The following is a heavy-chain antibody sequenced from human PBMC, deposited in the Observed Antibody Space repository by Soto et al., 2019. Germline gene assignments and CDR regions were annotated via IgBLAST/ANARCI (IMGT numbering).Heavy chain of an antibody. J-gene: IGHJ6*02. CDR1: GYTFTGYY. V-gene: IGHV1-2*04. D-gene: IGHD6-6*01. Sequence: GSSVQVSCKASGYTFTGYYMHWVRQAPGQGLEWMGWINPNSGGTNYAQKFQGWVTMTRDTSISTAYMELSRLRSDDTAVYYCARLRIAARRGDYYYGMDVWGPVTTV. CDR2: INPNSGGT. CDR3: ARLRIAARRGDYYYGMDV.